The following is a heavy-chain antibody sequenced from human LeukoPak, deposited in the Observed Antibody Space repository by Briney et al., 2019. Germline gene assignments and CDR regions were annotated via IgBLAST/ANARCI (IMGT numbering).Heavy chain of an antibody. CDR3: AIMQLVKGVFEI. Sequence: GGSLRLSCTASGLPFSSFHMRWVRQAPGEALDWVTSFSGGSENTYYADSVKARFTISRDNSKNTLDLHLNSLTSDDTAVYYCAIMQLVKGVFEIWGQGTRVTVSS. J-gene: IGHJ3*02. CDR1: GLPFSSFH. V-gene: IGHV3-23*01. CDR2: FSGGSENT. D-gene: IGHD6-13*01.